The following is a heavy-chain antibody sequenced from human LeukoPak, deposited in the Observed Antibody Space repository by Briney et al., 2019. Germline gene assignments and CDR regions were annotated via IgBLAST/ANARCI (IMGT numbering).Heavy chain of an antibody. CDR2: ISYDESNK. CDR3: TTDSLGLYYYDSRGYCFDS. D-gene: IGHD3-22*01. J-gene: IGHJ4*02. Sequence: GGSLRLSCAASGFTFSSYTMHWVRQAPGKWLEWVSVISYDESNKYYADSVKGRLTISRDNSKNTLYLQMNSLKTEDTAVYYCTTDSLGLYYYDSRGYCFDSWGQGTLVTVSS. CDR1: GFTFSSYT. V-gene: IGHV3-30-3*01.